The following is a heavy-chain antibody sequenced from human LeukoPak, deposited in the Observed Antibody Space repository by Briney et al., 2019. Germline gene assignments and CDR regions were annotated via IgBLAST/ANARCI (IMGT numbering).Heavy chain of an antibody. CDR2: INPNSGGT. V-gene: IGHV1-2*02. D-gene: IGHD1-26*01. CDR1: VYTFTGYY. J-gene: IGHJ4*02. Sequence: SSVKVSCKSSVYTFTGYYMHWVRQAAGQGLEWMGWINPNSGGTNFDQKFQGRVTMTRDTSISTAYMELSRLRSDDTPVYYSAREEKREAFDYWGQGTLVTVSS. CDR3: AREEKREAFDY.